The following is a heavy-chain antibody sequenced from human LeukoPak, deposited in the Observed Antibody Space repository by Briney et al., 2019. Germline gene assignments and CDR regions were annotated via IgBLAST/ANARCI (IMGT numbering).Heavy chain of an antibody. D-gene: IGHD1-14*01. J-gene: IGHJ4*02. V-gene: IGHV4-34*01. CDR1: GGSLSGYY. CDR3: ARFTGKRVDY. Sequence: SETLSLTCAVYGGSLSGYYWSWIRQPPGKGLEWIGEINHSGSTNYNPSLKSRATISVDTSKNQFSLRLSSVTAADTAVYYCARFTGKRVDYWGQGTLVTVSS. CDR2: INHSGST.